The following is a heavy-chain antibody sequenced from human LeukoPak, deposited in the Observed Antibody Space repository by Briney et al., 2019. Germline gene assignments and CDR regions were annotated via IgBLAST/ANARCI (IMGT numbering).Heavy chain of an antibody. D-gene: IGHD4-17*01. CDR2: IWYDGSNK. V-gene: IGHV3-33*01. CDR1: GFTFSSYG. CDR3: ARALPHDYGDYGSFDI. J-gene: IGHJ3*02. Sequence: GGSLRLCCAASGFTFSSYGMHWVRQAPGKGLEWVAVIWYDGSNKYYADSVKGRFTISRDNSKNTLFVEMNSLRAEDTAVYYCARALPHDYGDYGSFDIWGQGTMVTVSS.